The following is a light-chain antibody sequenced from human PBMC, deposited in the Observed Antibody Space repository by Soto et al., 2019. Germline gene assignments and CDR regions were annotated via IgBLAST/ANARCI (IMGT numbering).Light chain of an antibody. CDR1: YSDIGAYNY. Sequence: QSALTQPPSASGSPGQSVTIPCTGTYSDIGAYNYVSWYQQRPGEAPKLIIYDVSERSSGVPGRFSGSKSGNTASLTISGLQSEDEADYYCCSYAESNIFLLFAGGTKLTVL. J-gene: IGLJ2*01. V-gene: IGLV2-8*01. CDR2: DVS. CDR3: CSYAESNIFLL.